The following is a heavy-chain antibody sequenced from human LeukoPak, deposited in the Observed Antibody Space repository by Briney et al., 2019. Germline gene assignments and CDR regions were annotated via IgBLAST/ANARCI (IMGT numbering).Heavy chain of an antibody. CDR2: VADDEKTI. Sequence: GRSLRLSCVASGFTFTGHSMHWVRQAPGKGLEWVAVVADDEKTIFYADSLKGRFTVSRDNSKNTVYLQMNSLRAEDTAVYYCARRAGGYSHPYDYWGQGILVTVSS. J-gene: IGHJ4*02. CDR1: GFTFTGHS. D-gene: IGHD4-23*01. CDR3: ARRAGGYSHPYDY. V-gene: IGHV3-30*14.